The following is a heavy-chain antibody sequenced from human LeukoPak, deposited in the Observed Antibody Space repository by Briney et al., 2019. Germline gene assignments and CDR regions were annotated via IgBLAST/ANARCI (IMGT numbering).Heavy chain of an antibody. V-gene: IGHV1-46*01. J-gene: IGHJ6*02. D-gene: IGHD6-19*01. CDR3: ARSTGSGWFLDV. CDR2: ISPSGGST. CDR1: RDTFTNYY. Sequence: ASVKVSCKASRDTFTNYYMHWVRQAPGQGLEWMAMISPSGGSTSYAQRFQGRVTMTRDTSTSTVYMELSSLRSEDTAVYYCARSTGSGWFLDVWGQGTTVTVSS.